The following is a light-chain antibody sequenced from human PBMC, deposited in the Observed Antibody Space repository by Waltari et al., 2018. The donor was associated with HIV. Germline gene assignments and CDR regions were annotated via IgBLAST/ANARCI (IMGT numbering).Light chain of an antibody. CDR2: KAS. CDR3: EQYKTSPWT. V-gene: IGKV1-5*03. J-gene: IGKJ1*01. CDR1: QSISSW. Sequence: DIQMTQSPSTLPASLGDSVTITCRASQSISSWLAWYQQKPGKAPNLLIYKASSLESGVPSRFSGSGSGTEFTLTISCLQPDDFATYYCEQYKTSPWTFGQGTKVEVK.